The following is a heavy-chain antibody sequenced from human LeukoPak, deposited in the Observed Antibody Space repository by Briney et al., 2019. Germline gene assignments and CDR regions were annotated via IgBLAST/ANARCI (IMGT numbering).Heavy chain of an antibody. CDR2: IKEDGSEK. Sequence: GGSLRLSCVASGFAFRRYWMTWVRQAPGKKPEWVANIKEDGSEKYYDDSVRGRFTISRDNAKNTLYLDMNSLRAEDTAVFYCATDQDHGYFRQWGQGTLVIVSS. D-gene: IGHD3-22*01. CDR3: ATDQDHGYFRQ. V-gene: IGHV3-7*01. J-gene: IGHJ1*01. CDR1: GFAFRRYW.